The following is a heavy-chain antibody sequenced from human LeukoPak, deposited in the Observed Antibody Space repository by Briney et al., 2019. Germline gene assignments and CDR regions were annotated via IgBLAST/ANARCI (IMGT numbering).Heavy chain of an antibody. J-gene: IGHJ4*02. D-gene: IGHD6-19*01. CDR1: GYTFTGYY. CDR3: ARSTSSRYSSGWRGFDY. V-gene: IGHV1-2*02. Sequence: ASVKVSCKASGYTFTGYYMHWVRQAPGQGLEWMGWINPNSGGTNYAQKFQGRVTMTRDTSISTAYMELSRLRSDDTAVYYCARSTSSRYSSGWRGFDYWGRGTLVTVSS. CDR2: INPNSGGT.